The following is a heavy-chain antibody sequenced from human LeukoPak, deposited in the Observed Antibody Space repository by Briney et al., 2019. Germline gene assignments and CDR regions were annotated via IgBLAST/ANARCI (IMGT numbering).Heavy chain of an antibody. CDR1: GFTFSNYG. Sequence: PGGSLRLSCAASGFTFSNYGMHWVRQAPGKGLEWVALISFDGSQKYYADSVKGRFTISRDNSKNTLYLQMNSLRAEDTAVYYCAKDFQPQLADYWGQGTLVTVSS. CDR2: ISFDGSQK. V-gene: IGHV3-30*02. CDR3: AKDFQPQLADY. D-gene: IGHD6-13*01. J-gene: IGHJ4*02.